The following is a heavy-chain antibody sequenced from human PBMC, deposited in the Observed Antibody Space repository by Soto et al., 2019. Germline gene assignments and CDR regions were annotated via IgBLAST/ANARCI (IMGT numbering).Heavy chain of an antibody. D-gene: IGHD3-22*01. Sequence: GESLKISCEGSGYNFNTYWIGWVRQMPGKGLEWMALIYPGDSDTRYSPSFEGQVTLSVDRSISTAYLQWSSLKASDTAIYYCARQIYDSDTGPNFQYYFDSWGQGTPVTVSS. V-gene: IGHV5-51*01. CDR1: GYNFNTYW. CDR3: ARQIYDSDTGPNFQYYFDS. CDR2: IYPGDSDT. J-gene: IGHJ4*02.